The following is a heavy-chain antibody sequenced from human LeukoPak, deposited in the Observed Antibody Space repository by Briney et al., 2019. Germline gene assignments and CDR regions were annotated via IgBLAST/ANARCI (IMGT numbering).Heavy chain of an antibody. J-gene: IGHJ5*02. CDR1: SGSISSSSYY. CDR3: ARGRSYSNYRIGGFDP. CDR2: IYYSGST. V-gene: IGHV4-39*07. Sequence: SETLSLTCIVSSGSISSSSYYWGWIRQPPGKGLEWIGSIYYSGSTNYNPSLKSRVTISVDTSKNQFSLKLSSVTAADTAVYYCARGRSYSNYRIGGFDPWGQGTLVTVSS. D-gene: IGHD4-11*01.